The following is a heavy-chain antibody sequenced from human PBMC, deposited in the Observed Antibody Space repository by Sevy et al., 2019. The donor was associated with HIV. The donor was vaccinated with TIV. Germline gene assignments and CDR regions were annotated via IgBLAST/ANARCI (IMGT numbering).Heavy chain of an antibody. CDR3: AKGHSSGYFQRWHY. CDR1: GFTFSSYG. D-gene: IGHD3-22*01. Sequence: GGSLRLSCAASGFTFSSYGMSWVRQAPGKGLEWVSLISGSGGSTNFADSVKGRFTISRDNSKNTLYLQMNSLRAEDTAVYYCAKGHSSGYFQRWHYWGQGTLVTVSS. J-gene: IGHJ4*02. V-gene: IGHV3-23*01. CDR2: ISGSGGST.